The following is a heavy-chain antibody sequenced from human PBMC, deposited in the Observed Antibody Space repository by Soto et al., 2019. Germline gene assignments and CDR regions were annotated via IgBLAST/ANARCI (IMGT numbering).Heavy chain of an antibody. D-gene: IGHD4-17*01. CDR2: IIPILGIA. CDR1: GGTFSSYT. V-gene: IGHV1-69*02. CDR3: AGEGYGDYEVY. J-gene: IGHJ4*02. Sequence: QIQLVQSGAEVKKPGSSVKVSCKAAGGTFSSYTISWVRQAPGQGLEWMGRIIPILGIANYAQKFQGRVTITADKSTSTAYMELSSLRSEDTAVYYCAGEGYGDYEVYWGQGTLVTVSS.